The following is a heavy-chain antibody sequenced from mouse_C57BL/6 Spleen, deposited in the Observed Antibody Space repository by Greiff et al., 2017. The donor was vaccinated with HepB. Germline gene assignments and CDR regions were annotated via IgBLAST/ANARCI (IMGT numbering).Heavy chain of an antibody. V-gene: IGHV1-74*01. D-gene: IGHD2-4*01. Sequence: QVQLKQPGAELVKPGASVKVSCKASGYTFTSYWMHWVKQRPGQGLEWIGRIHPSDSDTNYNQKFKGKATLTVDKSSSTAYMQLSSLTSEDSAVYYCAIHDYDGWFAYWGQGTLVTVSA. CDR3: AIHDYDGWFAY. CDR1: GYTFTSYW. CDR2: IHPSDSDT. J-gene: IGHJ3*01.